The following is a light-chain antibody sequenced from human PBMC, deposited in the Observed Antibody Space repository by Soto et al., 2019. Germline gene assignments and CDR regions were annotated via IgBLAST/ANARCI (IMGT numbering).Light chain of an antibody. J-gene: IGLJ2*01. CDR2: EVS. Sequence: QSALTQPASVSGSPGQSITISCTGTSSDVGGYNYVSWYQQHPGKAPRLMIYEVSNRPSGVSYRFSGSKSGNTASLTISGLQSEDEADYYCSSYTNTHTLAVLFGGGTKVTVL. V-gene: IGLV2-14*01. CDR1: SSDVGGYNY. CDR3: SSYTNTHTLAVL.